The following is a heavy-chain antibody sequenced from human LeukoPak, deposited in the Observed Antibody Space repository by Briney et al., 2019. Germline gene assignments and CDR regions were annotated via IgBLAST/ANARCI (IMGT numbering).Heavy chain of an antibody. CDR1: GFTFSSYG. J-gene: IGHJ4*02. V-gene: IGHV3-30*18. CDR3: AKDDGGYSYGYRTPGLDY. Sequence: PGRSLRLSCAASGFTFSSYGMHWVRQAPGKGLEWVAVTSYDGSNKYYADSVKGRFTISRDNSKNTLYLQTNSLRAEDTAVYYCAKDDGGYSYGYRTPGLDYWGQGTLVTVSS. CDR2: TSYDGSNK. D-gene: IGHD5-18*01.